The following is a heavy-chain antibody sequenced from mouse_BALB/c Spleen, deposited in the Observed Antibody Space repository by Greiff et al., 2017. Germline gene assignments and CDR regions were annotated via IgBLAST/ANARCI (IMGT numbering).Heavy chain of an antibody. V-gene: IGHV1S130*01. CDR3: ARSPPYGNYDY. CDR2: IHPNSGNT. J-gene: IGHJ2*01. Sequence: QVQLQQSGSVLVRPGASVKLSCKASGYTFTSSWMHWAKQRPGQGLEWIGEIHPNSGNTNYNEKFKGKATLTVDTSSSTAYVDLSSLTSEDSAVYYCARSPPYGNYDYWGQGTTLTVSS. D-gene: IGHD2-1*01. CDR1: GYTFTSSW.